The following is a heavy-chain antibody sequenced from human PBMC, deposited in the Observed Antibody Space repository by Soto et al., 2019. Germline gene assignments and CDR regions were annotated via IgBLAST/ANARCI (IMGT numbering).Heavy chain of an antibody. Sequence: QVQLVQSGAEVKKPGSSVKVSCKASGDAFTNYIFDWVRQAPGQGLEWMGGIIPMFGTPKYAQTFQDRVTISADVATGTAYLELTSLRFDDTAVYYCARGRDQPPVGLYFDSWGEGTRVTVSS. CDR3: ARGRDQPPVGLYFDS. J-gene: IGHJ4*02. CDR2: IIPMFGTP. V-gene: IGHV1-69*01. CDR1: GDAFTNYI. D-gene: IGHD1-26*01.